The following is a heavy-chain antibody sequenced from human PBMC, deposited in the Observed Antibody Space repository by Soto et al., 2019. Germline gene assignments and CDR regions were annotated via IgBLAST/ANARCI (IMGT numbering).Heavy chain of an antibody. V-gene: IGHV4-59*08. D-gene: IGHD6-13*01. Sequence: QVQLQESGPGLVKPSETLSLTCTVSGGSISSYYWSWIRQPPGKGLEWIGYIYYSGSTNYNPSLKSRVTISVDTSKNQLSLKLSSVTAADTAVYYCASIAAAGTGWAVDYWGQGTLVTVSS. CDR2: IYYSGST. CDR3: ASIAAAGTGWAVDY. J-gene: IGHJ4*02. CDR1: GGSISSYY.